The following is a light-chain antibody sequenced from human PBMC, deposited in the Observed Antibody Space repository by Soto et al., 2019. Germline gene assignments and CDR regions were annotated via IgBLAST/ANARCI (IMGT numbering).Light chain of an antibody. V-gene: IGKV1-39*01. CDR2: AAS. CDR1: QSISSY. J-gene: IGKJ1*01. CDR3: QHSYRTPRT. Sequence: DIQMTQSPSSLSASVGDRVTITCRARQSISSYLNWYQQKPGKAPKFLIYAASSLQSGVPSRFSGSGSGTDFTLTISSLQPEDFATYYCQHSYRTPRTFGQGTKVEIK.